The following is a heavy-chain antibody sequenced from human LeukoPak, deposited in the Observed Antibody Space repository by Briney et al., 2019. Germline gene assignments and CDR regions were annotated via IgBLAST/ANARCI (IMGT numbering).Heavy chain of an antibody. J-gene: IGHJ3*02. Sequence: PSETLSLTCTVSGGSISSYYWSWIRQPPGKGLEWIGYIYYGGSTNYNPSLKSRVTISVDTSKNQFSLKLSSVTAADTAVYYCARGNEDRAFDIWGQGTMVTVSS. V-gene: IGHV4-59*01. CDR2: IYYGGST. CDR3: ARGNEDRAFDI. CDR1: GGSISSYY.